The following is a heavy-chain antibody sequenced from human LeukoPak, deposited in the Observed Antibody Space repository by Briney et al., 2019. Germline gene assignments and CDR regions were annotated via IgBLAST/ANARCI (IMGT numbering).Heavy chain of an antibody. V-gene: IGHV3-7*01. D-gene: IGHD7-27*01. CDR3: VRDLGHSRHYFEY. CDR2: ISQDGSET. J-gene: IGHJ4*02. CDR1: GFTFNSFL. Sequence: GGSLRLSCAASGFTFNSFLLNWGPLTPGGELEWGACISQDGSETFYMDSVRGRFTISRDNTKNSLYLQMNSLRAEDTAVYFCVRDLGHSRHYFEYWGQGALVTVSS.